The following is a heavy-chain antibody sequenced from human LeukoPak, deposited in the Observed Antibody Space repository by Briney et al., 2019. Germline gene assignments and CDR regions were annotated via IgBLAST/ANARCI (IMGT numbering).Heavy chain of an antibody. CDR2: ISYNGSQQ. V-gene: IGHV3-30*04. D-gene: IGHD3-3*01. J-gene: IGHJ4*02. Sequence: QPGGSLRLSCAASGFTFSTYAMHWVRQAPGKGLEWLTVISYNGSQQYYSDSVRGRFTISRDNSRNSVFLQINGLRPEDTAVYYCATSIRRITISSWGQGTLVTVSS. CDR3: ATSIRRITISS. CDR1: GFTFSTYA.